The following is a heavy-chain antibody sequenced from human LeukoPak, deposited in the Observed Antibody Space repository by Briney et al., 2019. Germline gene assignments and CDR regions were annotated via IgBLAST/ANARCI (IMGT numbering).Heavy chain of an antibody. CDR1: GYSFTSYW. D-gene: IGHD5-24*01. CDR2: IYPGDSGT. CDR3: ARHGEMLKGMLGNWFDP. Sequence: GESLKISCKGSGYSFTSYWIGWVRQMPGKGLEWMGIIYPGDSGTRYSPSFQGQVTISADKSISTASLQWSSLKASDTAMYYCARHGEMLKGMLGNWFDPWGQGTLVTVSS. V-gene: IGHV5-51*01. J-gene: IGHJ5*02.